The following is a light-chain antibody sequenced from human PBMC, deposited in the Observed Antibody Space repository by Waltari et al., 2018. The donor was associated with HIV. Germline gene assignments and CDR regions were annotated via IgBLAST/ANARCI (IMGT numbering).Light chain of an antibody. J-gene: IGLJ1*01. V-gene: IGLV1-51*01. Sequence: QSVLTQPPSVSAAPGQRVTISCSGSSSNIVNNVVSWYQQLPGTAPKLLIYDNKERPSGIPDRFSGSKYGTSATLGITGLQTGDEADYYCGTWDSSVSSYVFGTGTKVTVL. CDR3: GTWDSSVSSYV. CDR1: SSNIVNNV. CDR2: DNK.